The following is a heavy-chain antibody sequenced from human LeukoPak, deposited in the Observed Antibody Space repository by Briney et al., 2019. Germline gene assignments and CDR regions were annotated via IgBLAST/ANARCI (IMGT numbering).Heavy chain of an antibody. V-gene: IGHV4-39*01. CDR3: ARNRYYYGSGNYGVPNWFDP. D-gene: IGHD3-10*01. Sequence: SETLSLTCTVSGGSISSNSYYWGWIRQPPGKGLKWIGSIYYSGSTYYNPSLKSRVTISVDTSKDQFSLKLNSVTAADTAVYYCARNRYYYGSGNYGVPNWFDPWGQGTLVTVSS. CDR2: IYYSGST. CDR1: GGSISSNSYY. J-gene: IGHJ5*02.